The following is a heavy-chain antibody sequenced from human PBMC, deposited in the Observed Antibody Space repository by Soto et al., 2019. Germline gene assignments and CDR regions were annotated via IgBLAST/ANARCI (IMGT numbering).Heavy chain of an antibody. D-gene: IGHD3-3*01. CDR3: ARVNYDFWSGYLNIDY. J-gene: IGHJ4*02. CDR1: GYTFTSYG. CDR2: ISAYNGNT. Sequence: QVQLVQSGAEVKKPGASVKVSCKASGYTFTSYGISWVRQAPGQGLEWMGWISAYNGNTNYAQKLQGRVTMTTDTITSXAYMELRSLRSDDTAVYYCARVNYDFWSGYLNIDYWGQGTLVTVSS. V-gene: IGHV1-18*01.